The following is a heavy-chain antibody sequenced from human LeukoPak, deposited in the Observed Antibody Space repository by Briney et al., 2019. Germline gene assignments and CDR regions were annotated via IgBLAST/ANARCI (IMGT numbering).Heavy chain of an antibody. V-gene: IGHV4-34*01. J-gene: IGHJ4*02. Sequence: SETLSLTCAVYGGSLSGYYWSWIRQPPGKGLEWIGEINHSGSTNYNPSLKSRVTISVDTSKNQFSLKLSSVTAADTAVYYCARGGSYWLWYYFDYWGQGTLVTVSS. D-gene: IGHD1-26*01. CDR2: INHSGST. CDR1: GGSLSGYY. CDR3: ARGGSYWLWYYFDY.